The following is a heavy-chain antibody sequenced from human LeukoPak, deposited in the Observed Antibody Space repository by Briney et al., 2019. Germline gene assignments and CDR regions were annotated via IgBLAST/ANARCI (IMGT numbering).Heavy chain of an antibody. CDR1: GGSISPYY. D-gene: IGHD3/OR15-3a*01. Sequence: SETLSLTCTVSGGSISPYYWSWIRQTPGKGLEWIGYILYSGTTTNYNPSLKSRVTISVDTSKNQFSLKLSSVTAADTAVYYCARVGDWSDLVYWGQGTLVTVSS. CDR3: ARVGDWSDLVY. V-gene: IGHV4-59*01. CDR2: ILYSGTTT. J-gene: IGHJ4*02.